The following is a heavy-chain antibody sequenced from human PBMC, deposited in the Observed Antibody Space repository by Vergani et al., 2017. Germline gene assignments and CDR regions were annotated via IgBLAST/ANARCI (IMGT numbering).Heavy chain of an antibody. D-gene: IGHD2-2*01. CDR2: ISPSGST. V-gene: IGHV4-30-2*01. J-gene: IGHJ6*03. CDR3: ARGRGGLVPAAMRVRTYYMDV. CDR1: GGSISSGGYS. Sequence: QLQLQESGSGLVQPSQTLSLTCAVSGGSISSGGYSWRWIRQPPGKGLEWIGYISPSGSTYYNPSLKSRATISVDRSKNQFSLKLSSVTAADTAVYYCARGRGGLVPAAMRVRTYYMDVWSKGTTVTVSS.